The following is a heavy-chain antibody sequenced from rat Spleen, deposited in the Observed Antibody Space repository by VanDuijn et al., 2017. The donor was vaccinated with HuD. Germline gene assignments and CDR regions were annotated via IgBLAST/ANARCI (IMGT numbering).Heavy chain of an antibody. V-gene: IGHV5-25*01. D-gene: IGHD1-5*01. CDR1: GLSFSNYD. J-gene: IGHJ3*01. CDR2: ISYDGTAT. CDR3: TRAPTTAGAY. Sequence: EVQLVESGGGSVQPGRSMRLSCAVSGLSFSNYDMAWVRQAPTKGLEWVASISYDGTATYYRDSVKGRFTLSRDNVKSTLYLQMGSLRSEDTATYYCTRAPTTAGAYWGQGTLVTVSS.